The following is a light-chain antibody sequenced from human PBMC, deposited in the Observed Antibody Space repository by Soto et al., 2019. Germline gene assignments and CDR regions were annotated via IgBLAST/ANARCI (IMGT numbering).Light chain of an antibody. V-gene: IGKV3-20*01. CDR1: QSVSSSY. CDR3: QQYGSSPLT. J-gene: IGKJ5*01. CDR2: GAS. Sequence: EIVLTQSPGTLSLSPGERATLSCRASQSVSSSYVAWYQQKPGQAPRLLIYGASSRATGLPDRFSGSGSGTDFPLTISRLAPEDFAVYYYQQYGSSPLTFGQGTRLEIK.